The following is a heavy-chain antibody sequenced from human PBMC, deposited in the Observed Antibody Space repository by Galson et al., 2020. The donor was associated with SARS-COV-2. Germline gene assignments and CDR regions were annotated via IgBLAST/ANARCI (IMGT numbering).Heavy chain of an antibody. D-gene: IGHD1-26*01. CDR1: GFTFSSYA. J-gene: IGHJ5*02. CDR3: ARPYSGSYYSWFDP. CDR2: ISYDGSNK. V-gene: IGHV3-30*01. Sequence: GSLRLSCAASGFTFSSYAMHWVRQAPGKGLEWVAVISYDGSNKYYADSVKGRFTISRDNSKNTLYLQMNSLRAEDTAVYYCARPYSGSYYSWFDPWGQGTLVTVSS.